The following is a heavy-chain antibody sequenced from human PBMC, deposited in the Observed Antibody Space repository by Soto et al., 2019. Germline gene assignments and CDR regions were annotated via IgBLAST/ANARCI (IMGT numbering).Heavy chain of an antibody. D-gene: IGHD5-18*01. CDR1: EGSISSSSYY. J-gene: IGHJ6*02. V-gene: IGHV4-39*01. CDR3: ACIFSGGYGYGFYYYGMDV. CDR2: IYYSGST. Sequence: SETLSVTCTVSEGSISSSSYYWGWIRQPPGKALEWIGSIYYSGSTYYNPSLKSRVTISVDTSKNQFSLKLSSVTAADTAVYYCACIFSGGYGYGFYYYGMDVWGQGTTVTVSS.